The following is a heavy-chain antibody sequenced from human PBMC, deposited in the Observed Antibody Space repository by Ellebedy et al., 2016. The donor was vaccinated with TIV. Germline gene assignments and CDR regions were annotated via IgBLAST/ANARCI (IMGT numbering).Heavy chain of an antibody. CDR1: GGSISSSSYY. D-gene: IGHD5-18*01. CDR2: IYYSGST. V-gene: IGHV4-39*07. CDR3: ASQGRRGYSYGRVPFDI. J-gene: IGHJ3*02. Sequence: SETLSLTXTVSGGSISSSSYYWGWIRQPPGKGLEWIGSIYYSGSTYYNPSLKSRVTMSVDTSKNQFSLKLSSVTAADTAVYYCASQGRRGYSYGRVPFDIWGQGTMVTVSS.